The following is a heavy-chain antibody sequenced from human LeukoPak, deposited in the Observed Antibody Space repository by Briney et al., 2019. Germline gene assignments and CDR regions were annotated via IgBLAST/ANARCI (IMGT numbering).Heavy chain of an antibody. CDR2: IWYDGSNK. CDR1: GFSFSTFG. V-gene: IGHV3-33*01. J-gene: IGHJ4*02. Sequence: GRSLRLSCAASGFSFSTFGMHWVRQAPGKGLEWVALIWYDGSNKCYADSVKGRFTISRDNSKNTLYLQMNSLRVEDTAVYYCARGDETYYFDYWGQGTLVTVSS. CDR3: ARGDETYYFDY.